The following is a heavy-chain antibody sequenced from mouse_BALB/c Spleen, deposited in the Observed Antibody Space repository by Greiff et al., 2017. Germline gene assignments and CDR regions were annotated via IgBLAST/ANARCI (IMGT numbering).Heavy chain of an antibody. J-gene: IGHJ3*01. CDR2: INPGSGGT. D-gene: IGHD1-1*01. V-gene: IGHV1-54*01. CDR1: GYAFTNYL. CDR3: ARGYGSEFAY. Sequence: VQLQQSGAELVRPGTSVKVSCKASGYAFTNYLIEWVKQRPGQGLEWIGVINPGSGGTNYNEKFKGKATLTADKSSSTAYMQLSSLTSDDSAVYFCARGYGSEFAYWGQGTLVTVSA.